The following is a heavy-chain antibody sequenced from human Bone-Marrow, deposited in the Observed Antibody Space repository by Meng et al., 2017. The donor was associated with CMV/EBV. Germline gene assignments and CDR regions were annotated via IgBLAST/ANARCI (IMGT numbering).Heavy chain of an antibody. D-gene: IGHD2-2*01. CDR1: GYTFTGYY. CDR3: ARFHGAKEPRYCSSTSCPAFDY. J-gene: IGHJ4*02. CDR2: INPNSGGT. V-gene: IGHV1-2*02. Sequence: ASVKVSCKASGYTFTGYYMHWVRQAPGQGLEWMGWINPNSGGTNYAQKFQGRVTMTRDTSISTAYMELSRPRSDDTAVYYCARFHGAKEPRYCSSTSCPAFDYWGQGTLVTVSS.